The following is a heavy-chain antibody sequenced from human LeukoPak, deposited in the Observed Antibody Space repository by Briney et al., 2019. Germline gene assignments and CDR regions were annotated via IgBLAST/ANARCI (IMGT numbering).Heavy chain of an antibody. CDR1: GGSISSYY. D-gene: IGHD3-22*01. J-gene: IGHJ4*02. CDR2: IYYSGST. V-gene: IGHV4-59*08. Sequence: PSETLSLTCTVSGGSISSYYWSWIWQPPGKGLEWIGYIYYSGSTNYNPSLKSRVTISVDTSKNQFSLKLSSVTAADTAVYYCARMDSSGYYAGMGFDYWGQGTLVTVSS. CDR3: ARMDSSGYYAGMGFDY.